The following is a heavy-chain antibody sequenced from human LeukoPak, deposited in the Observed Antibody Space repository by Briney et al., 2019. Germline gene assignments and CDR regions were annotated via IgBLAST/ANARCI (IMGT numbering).Heavy chain of an antibody. J-gene: IGHJ6*02. CDR3: TRRNAMDV. V-gene: IGHV3-7*03. CDR2: INRDGSER. CDR1: GFTFSNYW. Sequence: GGSLRLSCAASGFTFSNYWMTWVRQAPGKGLEWVANINRDGSERYYVDSVKGRFTISRDDAKSSLYLQMNSLRAEDTAVYYCTRRNAMDVWGQGTTVIVFS.